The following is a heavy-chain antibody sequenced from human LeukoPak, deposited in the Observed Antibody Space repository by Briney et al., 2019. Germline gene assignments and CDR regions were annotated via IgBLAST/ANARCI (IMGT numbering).Heavy chain of an antibody. CDR1: GGSISSSSYY. J-gene: IGHJ1*01. V-gene: IGHV4-39*07. CDR3: ARVLSEQQLRPQYFQH. Sequence: SETLSLTCTVSGGSISSSSYYWGWIRQPPGKGLEWIGSIYHSGSTYYNPSLKSRVTISVDTSKNQFSLKLSSVTAADTAVYYCARVLSEQQLRPQYFQHWGQGTLVTVSS. D-gene: IGHD6-13*01. CDR2: IYHSGST.